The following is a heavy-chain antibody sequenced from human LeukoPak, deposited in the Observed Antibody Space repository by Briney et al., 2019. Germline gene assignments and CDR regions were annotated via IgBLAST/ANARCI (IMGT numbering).Heavy chain of an antibody. J-gene: IGHJ4*02. CDR1: GFNLSNYW. V-gene: IGHV3-74*01. CDR2: INTDGTST. Sequence: GGSLRLSCAASGFNLSNYWMHWVRQAPGKGLVWVSRINTDGTSTDYADSVKGRFTISRDNAKNTLYLQMNSLRAEDTAVYSCARANNFDYWGQGSLVTVSS. CDR3: ARANNFDY.